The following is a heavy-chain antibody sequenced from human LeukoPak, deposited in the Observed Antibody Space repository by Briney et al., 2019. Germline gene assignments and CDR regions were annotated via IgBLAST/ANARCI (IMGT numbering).Heavy chain of an antibody. V-gene: IGHV3-33*01. CDR3: ARDHSIGPHNWFDP. CDR2: IWYDGSNK. Sequence: GGSLRLSCAASGFTFSSYGMHWVRQAPGKGLEWVAVIWYDGSNKYYADSVKGRFTISRDNSKNTLYLQMNSLRAEDTAVYYCARDHSIGPHNWFDPWGQGTLVTVSS. CDR1: GFTFSSYG. J-gene: IGHJ5*02.